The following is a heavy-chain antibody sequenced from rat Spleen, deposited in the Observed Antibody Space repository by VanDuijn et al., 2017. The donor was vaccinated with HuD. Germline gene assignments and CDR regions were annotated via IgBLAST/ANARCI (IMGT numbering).Heavy chain of an antibody. Sequence: EVQLVESGGGLVKPGRSLKLSCAASGFIFSDYYVAWVRQAPTKGLEWVATISYDGSTTYYRDSVKGRFTISRDDGKSTLYLQMNSLGSEDTATYYCTRVDYPGVAHFFDYWGQGVMVTVSS. V-gene: IGHV5-29*01. CDR3: TRVDYPGVAHFFDY. J-gene: IGHJ2*01. D-gene: IGHD1-4*01. CDR1: GFIFSDYY. CDR2: ISYDGSTT.